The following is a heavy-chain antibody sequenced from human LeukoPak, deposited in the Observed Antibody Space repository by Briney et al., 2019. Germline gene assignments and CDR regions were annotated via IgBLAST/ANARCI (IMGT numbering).Heavy chain of an antibody. J-gene: IGHJ5*02. CDR2: ISAYNGNT. Sequence: ASVKVSCKASGYTFTSYGISWVRQAPGQGLEWMGWISAYNGNTNYAQKLQGRVTMTTDTSTSTAYMELRSLRSDDTAVYYCARGYCSSTSCDWFDPWGQGTLVTVSS. V-gene: IGHV1-18*01. CDR1: GYTFTSYG. D-gene: IGHD2-2*01. CDR3: ARGYCSSTSCDWFDP.